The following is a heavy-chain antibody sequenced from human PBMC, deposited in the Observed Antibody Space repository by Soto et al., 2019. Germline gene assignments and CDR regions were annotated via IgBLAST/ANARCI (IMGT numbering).Heavy chain of an antibody. V-gene: IGHV4-4*02. CDR2: IHHSGST. J-gene: IGHJ6*02. D-gene: IGHD2-21*02. CDR1: GDSISRRNW. CDR3: ARETAVEDAIVYGMDV. Sequence: SETLSLTCAVSGDSISRRNWWSWVRQSPGQGLEWIGEIHHSGSTNYNLSLKSRVTISIDKSKNHFSLSLTSVTAADTAVYYCARETAVEDAIVYGMDVWGQGTAVTVA.